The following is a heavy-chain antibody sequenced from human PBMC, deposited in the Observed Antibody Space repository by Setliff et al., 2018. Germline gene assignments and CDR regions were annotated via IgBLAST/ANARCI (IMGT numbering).Heavy chain of an antibody. CDR1: GYIFTNYW. CDR2: IYPGDSDT. J-gene: IGHJ5*01. D-gene: IGHD5-18*01. CDR3: ARSPGWIPWFDS. V-gene: IGHV5-51*01. Sequence: GESLKISCKASGYIFTNYWIGWVRQMPGKGLEWMGVIYPGDSDTRYSPSFQGQVTISADKSINTAYLQWSSLKASDTAVYFCARSPGWIPWFDSWGQGTLVTVSS.